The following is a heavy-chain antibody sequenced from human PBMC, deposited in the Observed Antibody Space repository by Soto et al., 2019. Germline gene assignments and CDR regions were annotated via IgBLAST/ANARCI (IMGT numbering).Heavy chain of an antibody. CDR2: IDPSDSYT. CDR3: ARRGYCSSTSRYTEGYYYYGMDV. V-gene: IGHV5-10-1*01. CDR1: GYSFTSYW. J-gene: IGHJ6*02. Sequence: PGESLKISCKGSGYSFTSYWISWVRQMPGKGLEWMGRIDPSDSYTNYSPSFQGHVTISADKSISTAYLQWSSLKASDTAMYYCARRGYCSSTSRYTEGYYYYGMDVWGQGTTVTVSS. D-gene: IGHD2-2*02.